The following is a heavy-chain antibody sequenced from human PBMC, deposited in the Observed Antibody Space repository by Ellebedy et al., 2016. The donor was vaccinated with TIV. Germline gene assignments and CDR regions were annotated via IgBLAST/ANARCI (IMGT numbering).Heavy chain of an antibody. CDR2: ISISSDLI. CDR1: GFTFSTYT. Sequence: GESLKISXAASGFTFSTYTMDWVRQAPGKGLEWVSSISISSDLIFYADSVRGRVTISRDNAKNSVYLQISSLRADDTAVYYRARNVNYAHDYWGQGTLVTVSS. D-gene: IGHD1-7*01. J-gene: IGHJ4*02. CDR3: ARNVNYAHDY. V-gene: IGHV3-21*01.